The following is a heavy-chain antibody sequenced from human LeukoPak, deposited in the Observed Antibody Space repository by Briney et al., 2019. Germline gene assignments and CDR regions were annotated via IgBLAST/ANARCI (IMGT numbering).Heavy chain of an antibody. Sequence: ASLKVSCKTSGYTFGVTWVRQAPGQGLEWEGWISAYEGNTNYAPKFQGRVAMTTDTSTNTAYMELRSLRSDDMAIYYCARTCPMMFCSSSFFDPWGQGTLVTVSS. CDR1: GYTFG. CDR3: ARTCPMMFCSSSFFDP. CDR2: ISAYEGNT. V-gene: IGHV1-18*03. J-gene: IGHJ5*02. D-gene: IGHD2-2*01.